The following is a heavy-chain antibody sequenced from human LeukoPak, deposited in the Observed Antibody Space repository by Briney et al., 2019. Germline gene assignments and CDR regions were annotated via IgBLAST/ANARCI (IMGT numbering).Heavy chain of an antibody. CDR2: ISYDGSNK. CDR3: AKDSTYYYDSSPDY. CDR1: RFTFSNYV. V-gene: IGHV3-30*18. D-gene: IGHD3-22*01. J-gene: IGHJ4*02. Sequence: PGWSLRLSRVASRFTFSNYVMHWVRPAPGRGLAGVAVISYDGSNKYYADSVKGRFTISRDNSKNTLYLQMNSLRAEDTAVYYCAKDSTYYYDSSPDYWGQGTLVTVSS.